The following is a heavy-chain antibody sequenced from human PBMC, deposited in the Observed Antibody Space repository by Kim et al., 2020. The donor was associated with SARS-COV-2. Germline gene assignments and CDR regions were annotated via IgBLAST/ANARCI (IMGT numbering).Heavy chain of an antibody. V-gene: IGHV4-31*02. J-gene: IGHJ4*02. CDR3: AKTTGAQLDY. Sequence: GTTYYSESLKSRVALSIDTSANQFSLRLRSVTAADTAIYYCAKTTGAQLDYWGQGTLVTVSS. D-gene: IGHD7-27*01. CDR2: GTT.